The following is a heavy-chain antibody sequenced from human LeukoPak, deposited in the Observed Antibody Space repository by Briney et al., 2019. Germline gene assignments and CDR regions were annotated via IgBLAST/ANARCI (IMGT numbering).Heavy chain of an antibody. D-gene: IGHD3-10*01. CDR2: IYYSGST. Sequence: PSETLSLTCTVSGGSISSSSYYWGRIRQPPGKGLEWIGSIYYSGSTYYNPSLKSRVTISVDTSKNQFSLKLSSVTAADTAVYYCARDVMTSYYGSGSYWFDYWGQGTLVTVSS. CDR3: ARDVMTSYYGSGSYWFDY. V-gene: IGHV4-39*07. J-gene: IGHJ4*02. CDR1: GGSISSSSYY.